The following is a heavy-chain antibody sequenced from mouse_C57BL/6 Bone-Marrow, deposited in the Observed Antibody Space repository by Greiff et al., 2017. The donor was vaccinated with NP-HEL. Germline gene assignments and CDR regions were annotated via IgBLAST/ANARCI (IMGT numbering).Heavy chain of an antibody. Sequence: VQLQQSGAELVRPGASVKLSCTASGFNITDDYMHWVKQRPEQGLEWIGWIDPENGDTEYASKFQGKATITADTSSNTAYLQLSSLTSEDTAVDSCTTPPYCGNSRGFAYWGRGTVVTVTA. D-gene: IGHD2-10*01. J-gene: IGHJ3*01. CDR2: IDPENGDT. CDR1: GFNITDDY. V-gene: IGHV14-4*01. CDR3: TTPPYCGNSRGFAY.